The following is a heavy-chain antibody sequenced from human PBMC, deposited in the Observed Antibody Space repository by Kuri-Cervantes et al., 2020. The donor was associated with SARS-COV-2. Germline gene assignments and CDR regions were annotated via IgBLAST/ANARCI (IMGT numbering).Heavy chain of an antibody. Sequence: SETLSLTCAVYGGSFSGYYWNWIRQPPGKGLEWIGSIYYSGSTYYNPSLKSRVTISVDTSKNQFSLKLSSVTAADTAVYYCARRVDYKYWFDPWGQGTLVTVSS. CDR3: ARRVDYKYWFDP. J-gene: IGHJ5*02. CDR2: IYYSGST. CDR1: GGSFSGYY. V-gene: IGHV4-34*01. D-gene: IGHD4/OR15-4a*01.